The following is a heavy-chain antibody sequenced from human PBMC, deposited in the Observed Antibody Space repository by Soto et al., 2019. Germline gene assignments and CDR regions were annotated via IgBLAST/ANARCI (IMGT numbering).Heavy chain of an antibody. CDR3: ADIAAAGGRDY. Sequence: ASVKVSCKASGGTFSSYAISWVRQAPGQGLEWMGGIIPIFGTANYAQKFQGRVTITADESTSTAYMELSSLRSEDTAVYYCADIAAAGGRDYWGQGTLVTVSS. CDR1: GGTFSSYA. D-gene: IGHD6-13*01. V-gene: IGHV1-69*13. J-gene: IGHJ4*02. CDR2: IIPIFGTA.